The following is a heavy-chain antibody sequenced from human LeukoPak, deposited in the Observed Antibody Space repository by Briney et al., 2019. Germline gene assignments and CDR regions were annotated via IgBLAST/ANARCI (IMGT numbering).Heavy chain of an antibody. J-gene: IGHJ4*02. CDR3: VRDRGTYRPIDY. V-gene: IGHV3-21*04. Sequence: GASLRLSCAASGFTVSNTYMTWVRQAPGKGLEWVSSISYTGTYIYYADSVKGRFTISRDNAQNSLYLQMNSLRAEDTAIYYCVRDRGTYRPIDYWGQGTLVTVSA. D-gene: IGHD1-26*01. CDR2: ISYTGTYI. CDR1: GFTVSNTY.